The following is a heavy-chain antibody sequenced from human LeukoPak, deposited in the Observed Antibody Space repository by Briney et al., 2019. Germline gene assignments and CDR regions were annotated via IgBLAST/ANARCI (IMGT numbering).Heavy chain of an antibody. CDR3: ARDWASSGYDFFPVY. CDR1: GFTVSSNY. V-gene: IGHV3-66*01. D-gene: IGHD5-12*01. J-gene: IGHJ4*02. CDR2: IYSGGDT. Sequence: AGSLRLSCAASGFTVSSNYMSWVRQAPGKGLEWVSIIYSGGDTYYADSVKGRFTISRDNSKNTLYLQMNSLRAEDTAVYCCARDWASSGYDFFPVYWGQGTLVTVSS.